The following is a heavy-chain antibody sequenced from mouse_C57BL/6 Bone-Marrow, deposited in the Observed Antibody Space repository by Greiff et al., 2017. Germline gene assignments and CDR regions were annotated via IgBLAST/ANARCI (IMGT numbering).Heavy chain of an antibody. CDR1: GFNIKDDY. CDR3: TKGDQPPDY. J-gene: IGHJ2*01. V-gene: IGHV14-4*01. CDR2: IDPENGDT. Sequence: EVQLVESGAELVRPGASVKLSCTASGFNIKDDYMHWVKQRPEQGLEWIGWIDPENGDTEYASKVQGKATITADTSSNTAYLQLSSLTSEDTAVYYCTKGDQPPDYWGQGTTLTVSS.